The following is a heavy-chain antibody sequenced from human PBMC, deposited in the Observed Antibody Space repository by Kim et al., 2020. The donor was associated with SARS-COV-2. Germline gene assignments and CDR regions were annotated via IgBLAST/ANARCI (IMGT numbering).Heavy chain of an antibody. V-gene: IGHV1-18*04. CDR3: ARDYYDILPAQDEVNWFDP. D-gene: IGHD3-9*01. Sequence: ASVKVSCKASGYTFTSFDISWVRQAPGQGLEWMGGVRVYNGDTNYAQKFQGRLTMTTDSSTSTAYMELRSLRSDDTAGYYCARDYYDILPAQDEVNWFDPWGQGTLVTVSS. J-gene: IGHJ5*02. CDR2: VRVYNGDT. CDR1: GYTFTSFD.